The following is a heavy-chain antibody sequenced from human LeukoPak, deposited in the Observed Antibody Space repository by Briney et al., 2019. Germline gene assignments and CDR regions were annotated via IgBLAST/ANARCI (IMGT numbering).Heavy chain of an antibody. CDR1: GFTFSSYS. J-gene: IGHJ4*02. V-gene: IGHV3-21*01. Sequence: GGSLRLSCAASGFTFSSYSMNWVRQAPGKGLEWVPSITSSGNYIYYADSMKGRFTISRDNAKNSLYLQMNSLRAEDTAVYYCARDRPTLTGYYPFDYWGQGTLVTVSS. D-gene: IGHD3-9*01. CDR3: ARDRPTLTGYYPFDY. CDR2: ITSSGNYI.